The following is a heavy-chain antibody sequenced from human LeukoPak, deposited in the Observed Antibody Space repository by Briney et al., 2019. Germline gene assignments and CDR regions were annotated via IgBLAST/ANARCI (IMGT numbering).Heavy chain of an antibody. J-gene: IGHJ4*02. Sequence: GGSLRLSCAASGFTFSSSAMSWVRQAPGKGLEWVSAISGSGGSTYYADSVKGRFTISRDNSKNTLYLQMNSLRAEDTAVYYCAKSVLVSRDVYNYWGQGTLVTVSS. V-gene: IGHV3-23*01. D-gene: IGHD5-24*01. CDR1: GFTFSSSA. CDR2: ISGSGGST. CDR3: AKSVLVSRDVYNY.